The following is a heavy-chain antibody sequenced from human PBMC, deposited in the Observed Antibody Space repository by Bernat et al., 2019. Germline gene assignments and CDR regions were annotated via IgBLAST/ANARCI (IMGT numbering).Heavy chain of an antibody. CDR1: AFTLSSYG. Sequence: VQVVESGGGVVQPGRSLRLSCAASAFTLSSYGMHWVRQAPGMGLEWVSRISHDSSGTSYADSVKGRFTISRDNIKNSLYLQMNSLRVEDTALYYCVRDNANWAFDCWGRGTLVTVSS. D-gene: IGHD7-27*01. V-gene: IGHV3-43*02. J-gene: IGHJ4*02. CDR2: ISHDSSGT. CDR3: VRDNANWAFDC.